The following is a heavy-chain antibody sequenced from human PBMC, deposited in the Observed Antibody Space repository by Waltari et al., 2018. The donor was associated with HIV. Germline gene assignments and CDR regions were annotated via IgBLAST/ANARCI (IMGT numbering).Heavy chain of an antibody. Sequence: QVQLQESGPGLVKPSGTRSLAGALTGGTTGSRIRWSWICQSPGKGLEWLGEIYHTGSVNYNASLKSRVTMSVDKSKNHFSLNLKSVTAADTAVYYCARFPLATGTFWFDPWGPGVLVTVSS. V-gene: IGHV4-4*02. CDR3: ARFPLATGTFWFDP. J-gene: IGHJ5*02. CDR1: GGTTGSRIR. D-gene: IGHD1-1*01. CDR2: IYHTGSV.